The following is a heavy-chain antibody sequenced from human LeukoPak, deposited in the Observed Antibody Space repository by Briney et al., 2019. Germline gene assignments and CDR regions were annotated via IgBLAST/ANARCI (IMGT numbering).Heavy chain of an antibody. D-gene: IGHD3-22*01. CDR3: ASGYDSSGYGVIPFDI. CDR1: GGSISSSSYY. J-gene: IGHJ3*02. CDR2: IYYSGST. V-gene: IGHV4-39*07. Sequence: KPSETLSLTCTVSGGSISSSSYYWGWIRQPPGKGLEWIGSIYYSGSTYYNPSLKSRVTISVDTSKNQFSLKLSSVTAADTAVYYCASGYDSSGYGVIPFDIWGQGTMVTVSS.